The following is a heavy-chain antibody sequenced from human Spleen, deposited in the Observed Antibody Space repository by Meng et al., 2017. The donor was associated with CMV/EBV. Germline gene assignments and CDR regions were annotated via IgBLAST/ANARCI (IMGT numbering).Heavy chain of an antibody. J-gene: IGHJ4*02. CDR3: ARSCNGNTCPFDF. Sequence: KASGYPFPGYYMHWGRQAPGQGLEWMGGIIPVFGTTHYAQKFQGRLSITTDESTDTAYMELSSLRSEDAAFYYCARSCNGNTCPFDFWGQGTLVTVSS. D-gene: IGHD2/OR15-2a*01. V-gene: IGHV1-69*05. CDR2: IIPVFGTT. CDR1: GYPFPGYY.